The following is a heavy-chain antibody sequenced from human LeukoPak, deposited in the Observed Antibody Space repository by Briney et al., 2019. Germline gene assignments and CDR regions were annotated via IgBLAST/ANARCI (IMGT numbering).Heavy chain of an antibody. Sequence: SETLSLTCTVSGGSISSYYWTWIRQPAGKGLEWIGRIYTSGTTNYNPSLKSRVTMSVDTSKNQFSLKLSSVTAADTAVYYCAKGYDFWSGYSTYWYFDLWGRGTLVTVSS. CDR1: GGSISSYY. V-gene: IGHV4-4*07. CDR3: AKGYDFWSGYSTYWYFDL. J-gene: IGHJ2*01. CDR2: IYTSGTT. D-gene: IGHD3-3*01.